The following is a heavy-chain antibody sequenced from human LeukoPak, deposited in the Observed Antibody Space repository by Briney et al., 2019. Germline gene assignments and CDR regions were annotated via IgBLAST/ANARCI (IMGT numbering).Heavy chain of an antibody. D-gene: IGHD2-2*01. J-gene: IGHJ5*02. CDR3: ARDLPAATA. V-gene: IGHV3-21*01. CDR1: GFSFSSYS. Sequence: PGGSLRLSCIASGFSFSSYSMSWVRQAPGRGLDWVALIDRGSSVIYYADSVKGRFTISRDNAKNSLYLQMNNRRAEDTALYYCARDLPAATAWGQGTQVTVSS. CDR2: IDRGSSVI.